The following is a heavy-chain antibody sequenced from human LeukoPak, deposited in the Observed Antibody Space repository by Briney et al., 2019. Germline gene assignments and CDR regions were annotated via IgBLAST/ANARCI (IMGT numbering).Heavy chain of an antibody. V-gene: IGHV3-30*02. J-gene: IGHJ4*02. CDR1: GFTFSTYA. Sequence: HPGGSLRLSCAASGFTFSTYAMHWVPQAPGQGLEWVAFMHHDGSSKYYEDSVKGRFTISRDNSNNTLYLQMNSLRPEDTAVYYCAAPGDGSGYYPVDWGQETLVTVSS. D-gene: IGHD3-22*01. CDR3: AAPGDGSGYYPVD. CDR2: MHHDGSSK.